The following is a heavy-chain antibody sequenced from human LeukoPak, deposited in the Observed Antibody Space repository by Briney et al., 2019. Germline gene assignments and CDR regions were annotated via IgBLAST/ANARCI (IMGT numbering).Heavy chain of an antibody. Sequence: SETLSLTCAVYGGSFSGYYWSWIRQPPGKGLEWIGEINHSGSTNYNPSLKSRVTISVDTSKNQFSLQLSSVTAADTAVYYCATPRAGLLYDPPNDLYDMDVWGQGTTVTVSS. D-gene: IGHD2-8*01. CDR1: GGSFSGYY. CDR2: INHSGST. CDR3: ATPRAGLLYDPPNDLYDMDV. V-gene: IGHV4-34*01. J-gene: IGHJ6*02.